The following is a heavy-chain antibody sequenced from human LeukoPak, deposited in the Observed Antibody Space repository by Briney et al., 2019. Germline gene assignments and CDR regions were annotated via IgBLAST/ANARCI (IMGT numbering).Heavy chain of an antibody. J-gene: IGHJ5*02. CDR1: GGSISSYY. Sequence: SDTLSLTCTISGGSISSYYWSWIRQPPGKGLEWIAYIPYSGSPNYNPSLRSRVTMSIDTSNEQFSLKLSSVTAADTAIYYCARQYYYDTDGYYGWFDPWGQGILVTVSS. CDR3: ARQYYYDTDGYYGWFDP. D-gene: IGHD3-22*01. CDR2: IPYSGSP. V-gene: IGHV4-59*08.